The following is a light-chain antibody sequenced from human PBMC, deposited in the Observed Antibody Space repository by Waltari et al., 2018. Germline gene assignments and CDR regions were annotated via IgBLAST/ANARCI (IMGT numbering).Light chain of an antibody. CDR3: QSYNSSNVI. Sequence: NFILTHPHSVSESPRKTLTIPCPRSSGRIASTSVQWYQQRPGRAPITVIYEDNERPSGVPERFSGSIDSSSNSASLTISGLKTEDEADYYCQSYNSSNVIFGGGTKLTVL. V-gene: IGLV6-57*04. CDR2: EDN. J-gene: IGLJ2*01. CDR1: SGRIASTS.